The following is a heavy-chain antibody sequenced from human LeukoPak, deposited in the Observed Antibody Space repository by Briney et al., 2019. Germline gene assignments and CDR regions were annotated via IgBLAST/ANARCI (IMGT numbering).Heavy chain of an antibody. CDR3: AKLVKGGSTVTTNGYFDY. Sequence: GGSLRLSCAASGFTFSSYAMSWVRQAQGKGLEWVSGISDSGGSTNYADSVKGRFTISRDNSKNTLYLQMISLRAEDTAVYFCAKLVKGGSTVTTNGYFDYWGQGTLVTVSS. J-gene: IGHJ4*02. CDR2: ISDSGGST. V-gene: IGHV3-23*01. CDR1: GFTFSSYA. D-gene: IGHD4-17*01.